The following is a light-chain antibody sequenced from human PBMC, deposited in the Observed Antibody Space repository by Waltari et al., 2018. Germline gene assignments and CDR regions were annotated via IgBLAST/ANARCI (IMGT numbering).Light chain of an antibody. CDR2: SNN. CDR1: SSNIGSNT. Sequence: QSVLTQPPSASGTPGQRVTISCSGSSSNIGSNTVNWYQQLPATAPKLLISSNNQRPSGVPDRFSGSKSGTSASLAISGLQSEDEADYYCAAWDDSLNGWVFGGGTKLTVL. V-gene: IGLV1-44*01. CDR3: AAWDDSLNGWV. J-gene: IGLJ3*02.